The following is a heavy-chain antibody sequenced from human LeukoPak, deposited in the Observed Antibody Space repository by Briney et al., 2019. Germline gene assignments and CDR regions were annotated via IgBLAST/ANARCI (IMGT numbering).Heavy chain of an antibody. Sequence: PGGSLRLSCAASGFTFSSYAMHWVRQAPGKGLEWVAVISYDGSNKYYADSVKGRFTISRDNSKNTLYLQMNSLRAEDTAVYYCARDFGGYCSSTSCYRNYFDYWGQGTLVTVSS. CDR3: ARDFGGYCSSTSCYRNYFDY. CDR2: ISYDGSNK. CDR1: GFTFSSYA. D-gene: IGHD2-2*01. V-gene: IGHV3-30-3*01. J-gene: IGHJ4*02.